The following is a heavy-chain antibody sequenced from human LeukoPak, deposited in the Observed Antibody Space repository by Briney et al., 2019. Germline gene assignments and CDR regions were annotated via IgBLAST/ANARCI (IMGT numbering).Heavy chain of an antibody. Sequence: GGSLRLSCAASGFTFSSYAMSWVRQAPGKGLEWVSAISGSGGSTYYADSVKGRFTISRDNAKNSLYLQMNSLRAEDTALYYCAKVGYYYDSSGYYVGGGLDYWGQGTLVTVSS. CDR2: ISGSGGST. CDR1: GFTFSSYA. D-gene: IGHD3-22*01. V-gene: IGHV3-23*01. CDR3: AKVGYYYDSSGYYVGGGLDY. J-gene: IGHJ4*02.